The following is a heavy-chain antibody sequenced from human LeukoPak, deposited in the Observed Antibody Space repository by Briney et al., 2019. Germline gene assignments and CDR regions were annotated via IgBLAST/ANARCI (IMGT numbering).Heavy chain of an antibody. J-gene: IGHJ4*02. CDR1: GGSISSSGYY. V-gene: IGHV4-39*01. Sequence: PSETLSLTCTVSGGSISSSGYYCGWIRQPPGKGLEWIGSIYYSGNTYYNPSLKSRVTISVDTSKNQFSLKLSSVTAADTAVYYCARLYRPEYYFDYWGQGTLVTVSS. CDR3: ARLYRPEYYFDY. D-gene: IGHD1-26*01. CDR2: IYYSGNT.